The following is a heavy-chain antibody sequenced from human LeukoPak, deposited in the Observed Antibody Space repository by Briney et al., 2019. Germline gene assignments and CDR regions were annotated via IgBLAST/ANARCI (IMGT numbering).Heavy chain of an antibody. CDR1: GGSISSYY. D-gene: IGHD3-22*01. V-gene: IGHV4-59*01. J-gene: IGHJ4*02. Sequence: PSETLSLTCTVSGGSISSYYWSWIRQPPGKGLEWIGYIYYSGSTNYNPSLKSRVTISIDTSKNRFSLKLSSVTAADTAVYYCARDEGRRGYFNFDYWGQGTLVTVSS. CDR2: IYYSGST. CDR3: ARDEGRRGYFNFDY.